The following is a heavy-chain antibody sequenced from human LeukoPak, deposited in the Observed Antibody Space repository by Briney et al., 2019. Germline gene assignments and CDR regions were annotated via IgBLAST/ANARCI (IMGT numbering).Heavy chain of an antibody. CDR2: IYTSGST. Sequence: PSEALSLTCTVSGGSISSYYWSWIRQPAGKGLEWIGRIYTSGSTNYNPSLKSRVTMSVDTSKNQFSLKLSSVTAADTAVYYCARASIAARARGYNWFDPWGQGTLVTVSS. D-gene: IGHD6-6*01. CDR1: GGSISSYY. V-gene: IGHV4-4*07. J-gene: IGHJ5*02. CDR3: ARASIAARARGYNWFDP.